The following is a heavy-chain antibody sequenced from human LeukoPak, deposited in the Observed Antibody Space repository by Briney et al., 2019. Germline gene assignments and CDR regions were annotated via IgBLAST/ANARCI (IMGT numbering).Heavy chain of an antibody. CDR1: GGSISSGGYY. CDR3: ARRRGMTTARRLDY. D-gene: IGHD4-17*01. J-gene: IGHJ4*02. V-gene: IGHV4-39*07. CDR2: INHSGST. Sequence: PSETLSLTCTASGGSISSGGYYWSWIRQPPGKGLEWIGEINHSGSTNYNPSLKSRVTISVDTSKNQFSLKLSSVTAADTAVYYCARRRGMTTARRLDYWGQGTLVTVSS.